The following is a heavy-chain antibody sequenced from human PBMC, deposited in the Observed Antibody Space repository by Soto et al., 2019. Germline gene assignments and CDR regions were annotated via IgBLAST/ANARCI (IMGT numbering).Heavy chain of an antibody. CDR1: GFTFSSYA. V-gene: IGHV3-23*01. J-gene: IGHJ4*02. CDR2: ISSSGGST. CDR3: AKDQLYYYDSSDYYSFYFDS. Sequence: GGSLRLSCAASGFTFSSYAMSWVRQAPGKGLEWVSAISSSGGSTFYADSVKGRFTISRDNSKNTLYLQMNSLRAEDTAVYYCAKDQLYYYDSSDYYSFYFDSWGQGTLVTVSS. D-gene: IGHD3-22*01.